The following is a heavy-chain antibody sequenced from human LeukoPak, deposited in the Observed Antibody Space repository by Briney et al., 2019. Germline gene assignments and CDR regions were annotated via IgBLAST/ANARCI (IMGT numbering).Heavy chain of an antibody. D-gene: IGHD5-24*01. CDR3: ARDGYNRYYYYMDV. Sequence: PSETLSLTCTLSGGSISSYYWSWIRQPPGKGLEWIAYIYYSGSTNYNPSLKSRVSISVDTSKNQFSLKLSSATAADTAVYYCARDGYNRYYYYMDVWGKGTTVTVSS. CDR2: IYYSGST. J-gene: IGHJ6*03. V-gene: IGHV4-59*01. CDR1: GGSISSYY.